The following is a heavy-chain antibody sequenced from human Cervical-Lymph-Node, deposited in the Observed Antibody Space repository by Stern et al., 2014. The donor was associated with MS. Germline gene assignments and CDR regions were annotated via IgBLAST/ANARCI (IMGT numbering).Heavy chain of an antibody. V-gene: IGHV3-7*03. J-gene: IGHJ4*02. Sequence: EVQLVQSGGGLVPPGGSLRLSCAASGFTFSSYWMSWVRQAPGQGLEWVDNIKQDGSEKYYVDSVKGRFTISRDNAKNSLYLQMNSLRAEDTAVYYCARDRSGISFDYWGQGTLVTVSS. CDR2: IKQDGSEK. D-gene: IGHD3-10*01. CDR3: ARDRSGISFDY. CDR1: GFTFSSYW.